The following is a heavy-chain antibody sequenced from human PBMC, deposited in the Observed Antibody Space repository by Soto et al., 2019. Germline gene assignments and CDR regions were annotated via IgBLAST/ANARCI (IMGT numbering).Heavy chain of an antibody. J-gene: IGHJ5*02. D-gene: IGHD2-2*01. CDR1: GYTFTSYY. CDR2: INPSGGST. Sequence: ASVKVSCKASGYTFTSYYMHWVRQAPGQGLEWMGIINPSGGSTSYAQKFQGRVTMTRDTSTSTVYMELSSLRSEDTAVYYCARGMIVVVPAATPGGWFDPWGQGTLVTVSS. V-gene: IGHV1-46*03. CDR3: ARGMIVVVPAATPGGWFDP.